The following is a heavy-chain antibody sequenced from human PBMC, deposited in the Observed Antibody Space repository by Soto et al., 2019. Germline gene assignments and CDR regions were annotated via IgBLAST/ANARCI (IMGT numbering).Heavy chain of an antibody. CDR1: GASVTSGDYY. J-gene: IGHJ4*02. V-gene: IGHV4-30-4*01. Sequence: QAQLQESGPGLVRPSQTLSLSCAVSGASVTSGDYYWNWSRQTQGTGLEWLGYMHDSGTTSYNPSLKSRVTISRDTSKNQFSLKLTSVSAADTAVYFCARCGLYDLWSGLFDGGQGIRVTVSS. CDR3: ARCGLYDLWSGLFD. D-gene: IGHD3-3*01. CDR2: MHDSGTT.